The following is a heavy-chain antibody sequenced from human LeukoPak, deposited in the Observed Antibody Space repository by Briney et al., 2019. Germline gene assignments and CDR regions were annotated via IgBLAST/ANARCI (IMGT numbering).Heavy chain of an antibody. D-gene: IGHD2-15*01. CDR2: IFPGDSDT. CDR1: GYSFSDYW. Sequence: GESLKISCKGYGYSFSDYWIGWVRQMPGKGLEWMGIIFPGDSDTKYSPSFQGQVTISVDKSLSTAYLQWTSLRASDTAIYYCARHGLGGCSGGRCFTPFHYYGMDVWGQGTTVTVSS. V-gene: IGHV5-51*01. CDR3: ARHGLGGCSGGRCFTPFHYYGMDV. J-gene: IGHJ6*02.